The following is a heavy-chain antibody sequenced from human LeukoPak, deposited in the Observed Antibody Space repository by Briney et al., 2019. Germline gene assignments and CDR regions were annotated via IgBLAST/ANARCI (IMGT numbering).Heavy chain of an antibody. CDR1: GFTLNSYG. J-gene: IGHJ4*02. D-gene: IGHD3-10*01. CDR2: IRPDSSYK. V-gene: IGHV3-30*02. CDR3: ARDRGVSGNYYDY. Sequence: GGSLRLSCAASGFTLNSYGMHWVRQAPGKGLEWVTFIRPDSSYKYYADSVKGRFTTSRDNSKSTLDLQMNSLRPEDTALYYCARDRGVSGNYYDYWGQGTLVTVSS.